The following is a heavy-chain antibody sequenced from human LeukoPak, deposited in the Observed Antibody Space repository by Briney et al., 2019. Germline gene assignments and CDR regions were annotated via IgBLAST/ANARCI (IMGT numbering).Heavy chain of an antibody. D-gene: IGHD3-3*01. Sequence: ASVKVSFKASGYTFTGYYMHWVRQAPGQRLEGMGRIYPNSGGTNYAQKFQGRVTMTRDTSITTAYMELSRLRADETAVYYCAREGFMERWGQGTLVTVSS. CDR2: IYPNSGGT. CDR1: GYTFTGYY. J-gene: IGHJ4*02. V-gene: IGHV1-2*06. CDR3: AREGFMER.